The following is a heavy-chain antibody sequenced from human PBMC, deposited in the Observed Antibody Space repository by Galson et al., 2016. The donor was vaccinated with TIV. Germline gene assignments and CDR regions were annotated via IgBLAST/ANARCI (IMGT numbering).Heavy chain of an antibody. CDR2: IYWDDRK. CDR3: AHRGDGHNKIFDD. D-gene: IGHD5-24*01. Sequence: PALVKPTQTLTLTCSFSGFSLTTSGVGVGWIRQPPRKALEWLGFIYWDDRKLYSPSLKNRLTITRDTPQNQVVLTMTNMDPVDTATYYCAHRGDGHNKIFDDWGQGTLVTVSS. V-gene: IGHV2-5*02. J-gene: IGHJ4*02. CDR1: GFSLTTSGVG.